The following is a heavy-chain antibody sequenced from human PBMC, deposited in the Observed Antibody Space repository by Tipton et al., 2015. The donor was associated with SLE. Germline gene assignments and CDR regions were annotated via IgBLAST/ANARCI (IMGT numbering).Heavy chain of an antibody. V-gene: IGHV4-4*07. CDR2: IYPSGSI. D-gene: IGHD2-15*01. J-gene: IGHJ4*02. CDR1: GASMSSHY. CDR3: ARGSVVADDF. Sequence: TLSLTCTVSGASMSSHYWSWIRQPPGKGLEWIGRIYPSGSINYNPSLKSRVTMSVDTSKNQFSLRLNSVTAADTAVYYCARGSVVADDFWGQGTLVTVSS.